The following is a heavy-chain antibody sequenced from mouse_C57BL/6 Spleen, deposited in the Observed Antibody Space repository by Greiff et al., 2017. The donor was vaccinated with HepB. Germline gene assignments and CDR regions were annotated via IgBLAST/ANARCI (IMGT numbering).Heavy chain of an antibody. CDR1: GFTFSSYA. D-gene: IGHD1-1*01. J-gene: IGHJ2*01. CDR3: ARDEGSSYGYFDY. CDR2: ISDGGSYT. Sequence: EVKLLESGGGLVKPGGSLKLSCAASGFTFSSYAMSWVRQTPEKRLEWVATISDGGSYTYYPDNVKGRFTISRDNAKNNLYLQMSHLKSEDTAMYYCARDEGSSYGYFDYWGQGTTLTVSS. V-gene: IGHV5-4*01.